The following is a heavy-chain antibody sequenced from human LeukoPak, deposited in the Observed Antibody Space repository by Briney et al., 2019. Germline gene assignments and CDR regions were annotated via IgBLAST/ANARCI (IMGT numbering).Heavy chain of an antibody. J-gene: IGHJ4*02. CDR3: AREGGSWYFDY. CDR1: GFTVSSNY. D-gene: IGHD2-15*01. Sequence: GGSLRPSCAASGFTVSSNYMSWVRQAPGKGLEWVSVIYSGGSIYYADSVKGRFTISRDNSKNTLYLQMNSLRAEDTAVYYCAREGGSWYFDYWGQGTLVTVSS. V-gene: IGHV3-53*01. CDR2: IYSGGSI.